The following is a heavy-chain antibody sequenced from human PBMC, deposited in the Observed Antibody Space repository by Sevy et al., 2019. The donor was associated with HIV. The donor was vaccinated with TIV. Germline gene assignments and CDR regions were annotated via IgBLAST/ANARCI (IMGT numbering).Heavy chain of an antibody. CDR2: IWNDGSNK. Sequence: GGSLRLSCAASGFTFSNYGMHWVRQAPGKGLEWVAVIWNDGSNKYYADSVKGRFTISRDNSKNTLYLQMNSLRAEDTAVYYCARDHQRQWLVRGYFDYWGQGTLVTVSS. V-gene: IGHV3-33*01. D-gene: IGHD6-19*01. CDR3: ARDHQRQWLVRGYFDY. J-gene: IGHJ4*02. CDR1: GFTFSNYG.